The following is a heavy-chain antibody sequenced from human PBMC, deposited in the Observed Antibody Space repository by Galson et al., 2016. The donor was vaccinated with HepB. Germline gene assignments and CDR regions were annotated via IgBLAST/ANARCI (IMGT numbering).Heavy chain of an antibody. CDR3: VKGPGYSSSLRCFDL. V-gene: IGHV3-9*01. J-gene: IGHJ2*01. CDR1: GFSFDGYA. D-gene: IGHD6-13*01. CDR2: ISWNSGNI. Sequence: SLRLSCAASGFSFDGYAMHWVRQAPGKGLEWVSGISWNSGNIGYADSVKGRFTISRDNAKNSLSLQMNSLRAEDTALYYCVKGPGYSSSLRCFDLWGRGALVTVSS.